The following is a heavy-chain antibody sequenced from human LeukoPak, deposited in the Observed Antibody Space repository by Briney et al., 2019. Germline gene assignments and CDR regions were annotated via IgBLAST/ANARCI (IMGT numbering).Heavy chain of an antibody. CDR2: IYHSGST. V-gene: IGHV4-4*02. D-gene: IGHD2-21*02. CDR3: ARLVVTAMGAYYGMDV. CDR1: GGSISSSNW. Sequence: PSGTLSLTCAVSGGSISSSNWWSWVRQPPGKGLEWIGEIYHSGSTNYNPSLKSRVTISVDTSKNQFSLKLSSVTAADTAVYYCARLVVTAMGAYYGMDVWGQGTTVTVSS. J-gene: IGHJ6*02.